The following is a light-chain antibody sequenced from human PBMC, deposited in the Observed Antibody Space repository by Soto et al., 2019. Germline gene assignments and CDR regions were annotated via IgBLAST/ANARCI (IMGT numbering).Light chain of an antibody. CDR3: SSYTSSSKV. CDR1: SSDVGGYNY. J-gene: IGLJ1*01. Sequence: QSVLTQPASVSGSPGHSITIFCTGTSSDVGGYNYVSWYQQHPGKAPKLMIYDVSNRPSGVSNRFSGSKSGNTASLTISGLQAEDEADYYCSSYTSSSKVFGTGTKVTVL. V-gene: IGLV2-14*01. CDR2: DVS.